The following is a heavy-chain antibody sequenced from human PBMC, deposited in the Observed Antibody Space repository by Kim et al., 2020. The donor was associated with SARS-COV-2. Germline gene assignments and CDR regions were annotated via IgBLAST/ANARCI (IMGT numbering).Heavy chain of an antibody. Sequence: SETLSLTCSVSGYSITTVSYYWGWIRQSPGKGLEWIGSIYHTGSTYYNPSLKSRVTLSVDTSKTQFSLHMNSVTAADTAVYYCVRAWFGELFSGFFYPWG. CDR2: IYHTGST. V-gene: IGHV4-39*01. J-gene: IGHJ5*02. CDR1: GYSITTVSYY. CDR3: VRAWFGELFSGFFYP. D-gene: IGHD3-10*01.